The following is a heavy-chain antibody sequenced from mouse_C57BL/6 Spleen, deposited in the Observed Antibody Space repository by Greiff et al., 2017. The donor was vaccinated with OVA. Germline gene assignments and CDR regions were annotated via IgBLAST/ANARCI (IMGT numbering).Heavy chain of an antibody. CDR2: IDPNSGGT. J-gene: IGHJ1*03. D-gene: IGHD1-1*01. Sequence: KESCKASGYTFTSYWMHWVKQRPGRGLEWIGRIDPNSGGTKYNEKFKSKATLTVDKPSSTAYMQLSSLTSEDSAVYYCARRGLDYGSRGLDWYFDVWGTGTTVTVSS. V-gene: IGHV1-72*01. CDR1: GYTFTSYW. CDR3: ARRGLDYGSRGLDWYFDV.